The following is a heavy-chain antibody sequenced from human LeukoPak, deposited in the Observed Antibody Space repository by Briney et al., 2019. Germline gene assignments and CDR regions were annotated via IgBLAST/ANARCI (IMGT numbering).Heavy chain of an antibody. CDR3: ARSYDTNFDY. V-gene: IGHV4-59*01. CDR2: IYFSGST. J-gene: IGHJ4*02. Sequence: SETLSLTCTVSGGSIRGYYWSWIRQPPGKGLEWIGYIYFSGSTSYNPSLKSRVTISVDRSKNQFSLKLSSVAAADTAVYYCARSYDTNFDYWGQGTLVTVSS. CDR1: GGSIRGYY. D-gene: IGHD3-3*01.